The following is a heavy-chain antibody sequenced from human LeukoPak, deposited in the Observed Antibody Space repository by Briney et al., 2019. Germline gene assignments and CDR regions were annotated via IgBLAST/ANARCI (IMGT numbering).Heavy chain of an antibody. Sequence: GGSLRLSCVASGFTFSIYWMSWVRQAPGRGPEWLTIIKEDGSVIWDVESVRGRFTISRDNAKNSVYLEMNSLRAEDTAVYYCARGSGRQQLEQNYWGQGNLVTVSS. D-gene: IGHD6-13*01. CDR3: ARGSGRQQLEQNY. V-gene: IGHV3-7*01. CDR2: IKEDGSVI. J-gene: IGHJ4*02. CDR1: GFTFSIYW.